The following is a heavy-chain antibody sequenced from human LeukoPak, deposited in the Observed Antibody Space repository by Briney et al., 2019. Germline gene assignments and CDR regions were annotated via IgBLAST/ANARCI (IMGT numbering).Heavy chain of an antibody. Sequence: GGSLRLSCAASGFTFDDYAMHWVRQAPGKGLEWVSGISWNSGSIGYADSVKGRFTISRDNAKSSLYLQMNGLRAEDTALYYCAKAPVRIAVAGTFDYWGQGTLVTVSS. CDR3: AKAPVRIAVAGTFDY. V-gene: IGHV3-9*01. CDR1: GFTFDDYA. J-gene: IGHJ4*02. CDR2: ISWNSGSI. D-gene: IGHD6-19*01.